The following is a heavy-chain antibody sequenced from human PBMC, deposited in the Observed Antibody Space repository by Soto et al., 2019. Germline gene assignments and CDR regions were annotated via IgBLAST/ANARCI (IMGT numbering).Heavy chain of an antibody. CDR3: TRLVSIHPDSGVQYSYSAMAF. CDR2: IRNKADNYAT. Sequence: KGLEWVGRIRNKADNYATAYTASVKGRFTISRDDSKNTAYLQMNSLETEDSAVYYCTRLVSIHPDSGVQYSYSAMAFRVNGTTVTGSS. D-gene: IGHD2-15*01. J-gene: IGHJ6*03. V-gene: IGHV3-73*01.